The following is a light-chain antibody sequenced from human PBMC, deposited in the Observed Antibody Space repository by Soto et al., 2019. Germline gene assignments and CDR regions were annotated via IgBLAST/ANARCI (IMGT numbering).Light chain of an antibody. CDR1: SSNIGAGYD. CDR3: QSYDSSLSGPVV. CDR2: GNS. V-gene: IGLV1-40*01. Sequence: QSVLTQPPSASGAPGQRVTISCTGSSSNIGAGYDLHWYQQLPGTAPKLLIYGNSNRPSGVPDRFSGAKSATSASLAITGLQAADEADYYCQSYDSSLSGPVVFGGGTKLTVL. J-gene: IGLJ2*01.